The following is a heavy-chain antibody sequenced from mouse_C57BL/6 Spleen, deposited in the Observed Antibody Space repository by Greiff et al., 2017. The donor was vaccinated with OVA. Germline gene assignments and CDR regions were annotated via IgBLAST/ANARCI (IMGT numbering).Heavy chain of an antibody. Sequence: VQLQQPGAELVKPGASVKMSCKASGYTFTSYWITWVKQRPGQGLEWIGDIYPGSGSTNYNEKFKSKATLTVDTAASNAYMQLSSLTSEDSAVYYCARGGYDAMDYWGQGTSVTVSS. CDR1: GYTFTSYW. CDR3: ARGGYDAMDY. V-gene: IGHV1-55*01. CDR2: IYPGSGST. D-gene: IGHD2-10*02. J-gene: IGHJ4*01.